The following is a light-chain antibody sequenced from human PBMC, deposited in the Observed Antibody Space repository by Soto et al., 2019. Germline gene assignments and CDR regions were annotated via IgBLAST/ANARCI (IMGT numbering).Light chain of an antibody. Sequence: EIVMTQSPPSLTVTPGEPASISCSSSQRLLHSNGNIFLDWYLQKPGQSPQLLIYLGFNRASGVPDRVSGSGAGTDFTLKISRVEAEDAGVYYCMQALQTPYTFDQGTKLEIK. CDR2: LGF. V-gene: IGKV2-28*01. J-gene: IGKJ2*01. CDR3: MQALQTPYT. CDR1: QRLLHSNGNIF.